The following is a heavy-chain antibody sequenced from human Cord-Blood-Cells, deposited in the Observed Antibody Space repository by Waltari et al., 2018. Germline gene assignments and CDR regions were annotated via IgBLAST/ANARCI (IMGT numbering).Heavy chain of an antibody. V-gene: IGHV3-21*01. Sequence: EVQLVESGGGLVQPGGSLRLLCAASGFTCGSYSVDWVRQAPGEGVRWVSAIISSSSYIYYTDSVKGRVTISRDNAKNSLYLQMNSLRAEDTAVYYCARTYYYDSSGYYYFDYWGQGTLVTVSS. J-gene: IGHJ4*02. CDR3: ARTYYYDSSGYYYFDY. D-gene: IGHD3-22*01. CDR1: GFTCGSYS. CDR2: IISSSSYI.